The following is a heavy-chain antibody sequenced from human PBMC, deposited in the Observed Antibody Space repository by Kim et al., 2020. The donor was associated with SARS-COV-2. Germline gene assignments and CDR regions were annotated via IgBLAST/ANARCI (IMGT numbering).Heavy chain of an antibody. D-gene: IGHD4-4*01. V-gene: IGHV3-23*01. Sequence: GGSLRLSCAASGFTFSSYAMSWVRQAPGKGLEWVSAISGSGGSTYYADSVKGRFTISRDNSKNTLYLQMNSLRAEDTAVYYCAKHVDYSNYAQSYYGMDVWGQGTTVTVSS. J-gene: IGHJ6*02. CDR2: ISGSGGST. CDR3: AKHVDYSNYAQSYYGMDV. CDR1: GFTFSSYA.